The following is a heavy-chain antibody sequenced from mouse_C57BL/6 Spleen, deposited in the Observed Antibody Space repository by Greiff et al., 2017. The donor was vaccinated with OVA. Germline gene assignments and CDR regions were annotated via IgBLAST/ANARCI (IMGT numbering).Heavy chain of an antibody. V-gene: IGHV5-4*01. Sequence: EVMLVESGGGLVKPGGSLKLSCAASGFTFSSYAMSWVRQTPETRLEWVATISDGGSYTYYPDNVKGRLTISRDNAKNNLYLQRSHLKSDDTAMYYCARDLYYGSPYWYFEVWGTGTTVTVSS. J-gene: IGHJ1*03. CDR2: ISDGGSYT. D-gene: IGHD1-1*01. CDR3: ARDLYYGSPYWYFEV. CDR1: GFTFSSYA.